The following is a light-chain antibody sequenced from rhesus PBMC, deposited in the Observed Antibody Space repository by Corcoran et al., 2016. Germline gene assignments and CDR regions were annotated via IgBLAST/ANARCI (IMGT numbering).Light chain of an antibody. V-gene: IGKV3S9*01. CDR1: QNGKSN. J-gene: IGKJ1*01. Sequence: EIVMMQSPATLSLSPGERVTLSCRASQNGKSNVAWYQQKPEQAPRLLIHGASSRATGIPDRFSGSGSGTDFPLILSSLEPEDFGIYYCQQYNNWNTFGQGTKVAI. CDR2: GAS. CDR3: QQYNNWNT.